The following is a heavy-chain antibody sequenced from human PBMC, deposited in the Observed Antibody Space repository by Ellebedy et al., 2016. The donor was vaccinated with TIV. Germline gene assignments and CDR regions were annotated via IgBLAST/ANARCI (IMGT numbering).Heavy chain of an antibody. D-gene: IGHD1-26*01. J-gene: IGHJ4*02. CDR2: MSATGDYT. CDR3: ATDGTYGNFDN. CDR1: GFTFTNSG. V-gene: IGHV3-23*01. Sequence: GESLKISCAASGFTFTNSGMSWVRQAPGKGLEWVSVMSATGDYTFYADSVKGRFTMSRDNARKTVYLQMSSLRAEDTAVYYCATDGTYGNFDNWGQGTLVTVSS.